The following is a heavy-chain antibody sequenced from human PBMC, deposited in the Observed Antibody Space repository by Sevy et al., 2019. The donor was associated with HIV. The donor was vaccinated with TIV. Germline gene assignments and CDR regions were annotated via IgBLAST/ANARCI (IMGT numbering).Heavy chain of an antibody. Sequence: GGSLRLSCAASGFTFSSYAMSWVRQAPGKGLEWVSAISGSGGSTYYADSVKGRFTNSRDNSKNTLYLQMNSLRAEDTAVYYCAKDGVGATLRYYMDVWGKGTTVTVSS. J-gene: IGHJ6*03. CDR3: AKDGVGATLRYYMDV. V-gene: IGHV3-23*01. D-gene: IGHD1-26*01. CDR2: ISGSGGST. CDR1: GFTFSSYA.